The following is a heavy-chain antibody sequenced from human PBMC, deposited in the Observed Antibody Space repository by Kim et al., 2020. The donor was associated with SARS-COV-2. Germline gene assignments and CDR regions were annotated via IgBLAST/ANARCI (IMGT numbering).Heavy chain of an antibody. CDR3: ARDARNDYYYGMDV. Sequence: ADSGKGRFTISRDNAKNSLYLQMNSLRDEDTAVYYCARDARNDYYYGMDVWGQGTTVTVSS. V-gene: IGHV3-48*02. D-gene: IGHD3-16*01. J-gene: IGHJ6*02.